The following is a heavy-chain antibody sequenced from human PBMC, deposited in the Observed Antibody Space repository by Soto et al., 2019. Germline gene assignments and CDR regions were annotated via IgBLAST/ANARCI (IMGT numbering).Heavy chain of an antibody. D-gene: IGHD3-10*01. J-gene: IGHJ3*02. V-gene: IGHV3-9*01. CDR3: AKGLSGAFDI. Sequence: EVQLVESGGGLVQPGRSLRLSCAASGFTFDDYAMHWVRQAPGKGLEWVSGISWNSGSIGYADSVKGRFTISRDNAKNSLYLQMNSLRAEDTALYYCAKGLSGAFDIWGQGTMVTVSS. CDR2: ISWNSGSI. CDR1: GFTFDDYA.